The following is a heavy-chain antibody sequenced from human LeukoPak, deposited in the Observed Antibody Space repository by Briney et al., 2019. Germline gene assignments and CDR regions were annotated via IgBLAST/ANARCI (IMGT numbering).Heavy chain of an antibody. D-gene: IGHD5-18*01. V-gene: IGHV1-69*04. Sequence: SVKVSCKASGGTFSSYAISWVRQAPGQGLEWMGRIIPILGIANYAQKFQGRVTITADKSTSTAYMELRSLRSDDTAVYYCARVMHWDTVMARVRGMDVWGQGTTVTVSS. CDR1: GGTFSSYA. CDR2: IIPILGIA. J-gene: IGHJ6*02. CDR3: ARVMHWDTVMARVRGMDV.